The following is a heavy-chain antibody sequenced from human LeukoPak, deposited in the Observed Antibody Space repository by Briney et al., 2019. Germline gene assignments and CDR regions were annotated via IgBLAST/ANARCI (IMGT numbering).Heavy chain of an antibody. Sequence: SETLSLTCTVSGGSISSYYWSWIRQPPGKGLEWIGYIYYSGSTNYNPSLKSRVTISVDTPKNQFSLKLSSVTAADTAVYYCARGAGYSSSFFDYWGQGTLVTVSS. V-gene: IGHV4-59*01. CDR1: GGSISSYY. J-gene: IGHJ4*02. D-gene: IGHD6-13*01. CDR3: ARGAGYSSSFFDY. CDR2: IYYSGST.